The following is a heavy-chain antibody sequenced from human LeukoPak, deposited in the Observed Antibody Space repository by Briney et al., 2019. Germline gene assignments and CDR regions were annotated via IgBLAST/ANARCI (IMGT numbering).Heavy chain of an antibody. D-gene: IGHD7-27*01. J-gene: IGHJ3*02. Sequence: PSETLSLTCTVSGGSISSSSYYWGWIRQPPGKGLEWIGSIYYSGSTYYNPSLKSRVTISVDTSKNQFSLKLSSVTAADTAVYYCARGDANWGLGSAFDIWGQGTMVTVSS. V-gene: IGHV4-39*07. CDR3: ARGDANWGLGSAFDI. CDR1: GGSISSSSYY. CDR2: IYYSGST.